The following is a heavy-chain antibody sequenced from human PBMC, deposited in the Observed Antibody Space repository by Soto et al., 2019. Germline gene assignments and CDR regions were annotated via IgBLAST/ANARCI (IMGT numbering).Heavy chain of an antibody. CDR1: GSRFSNYV. Sequence: QVQLLQSGAEVKQPGTSVRVSCKVSGSRFSNYVISWVRQAPGHGLEWLGRIIPIFNSTKYAQSFQGRVTITADKSTSTASLELSSLRSDDTAVYYCAREGRGKKAGYNGLVSLGYWGQGTLVTVSS. D-gene: IGHD2-2*02. J-gene: IGHJ4*02. CDR2: IIPIFNST. CDR3: AREGRGKKAGYNGLVSLGY. V-gene: IGHV1-69*06.